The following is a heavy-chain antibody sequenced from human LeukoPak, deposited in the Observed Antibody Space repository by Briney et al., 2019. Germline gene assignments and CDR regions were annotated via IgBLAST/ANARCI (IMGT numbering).Heavy chain of an antibody. V-gene: IGHV1-24*01. Sequence: ASVTVSCKISGALLIELSIHWVRQSPGKGLEWMGGFDSEDGKTKAAQNFLDRVSLTEDTSLGTAYMELRSLTSQDTAVYYCVTGSSERDYYESHMFYFGDSWGQGTVVTVSS. CDR2: FDSEDGKT. CDR3: VTGSSERDYYESHMFYFGDS. J-gene: IGHJ4*02. D-gene: IGHD3-22*01. CDR1: GALLIELS.